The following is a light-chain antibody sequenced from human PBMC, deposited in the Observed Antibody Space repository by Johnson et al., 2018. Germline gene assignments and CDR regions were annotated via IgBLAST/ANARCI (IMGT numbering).Light chain of an antibody. Sequence: QSVLTQPPSVSAAPGQKVTISCSGSSSNIGNNYVSWYQQLPGTAPKLHIYENNKRPSGTPDRFSGSKSGTSATLGITGLQTGAEADYYCGTGDSSLSAGNVFGTGTKVTVL. J-gene: IGLJ1*01. CDR2: ENN. V-gene: IGLV1-51*02. CDR1: SSNIGNNY. CDR3: GTGDSSLSAGNV.